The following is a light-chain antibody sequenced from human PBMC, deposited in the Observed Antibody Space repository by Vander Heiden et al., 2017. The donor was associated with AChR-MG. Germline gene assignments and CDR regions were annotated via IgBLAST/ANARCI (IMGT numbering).Light chain of an antibody. CDR2: WAS. Sequence: DIVMSQSPDSLAVSLGERATINCKSSQSVLNSSNNKNNLAWYQQKPGQPPKLLIYWASTRESGVPDRFSGSGYGRDFTLTISSRQAEDVAFYYCQQYESSPPFTFGQGTRLEIK. V-gene: IGKV4-1*01. CDR3: QQYESSPPFT. J-gene: IGKJ5*01. CDR1: QSVLNSSNNKNN.